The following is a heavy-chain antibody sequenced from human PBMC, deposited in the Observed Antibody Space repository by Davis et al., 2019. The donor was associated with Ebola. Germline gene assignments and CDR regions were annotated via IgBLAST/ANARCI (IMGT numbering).Heavy chain of an antibody. V-gene: IGHV3-7*01. CDR2: IKEDGSDK. Sequence: GESLKISCAASGFTFRNYWMSWVRQAPGKGPEWVANIKEDGSDKYYVDSVKGRFTISRDNAKNSLYLQMNTLRAHDTAVYYCARDTTLAGGGQNYWGQGTLATVSS. D-gene: IGHD2-15*01. CDR1: GFTFRNYW. CDR3: ARDTTLAGGGQNY. J-gene: IGHJ4*02.